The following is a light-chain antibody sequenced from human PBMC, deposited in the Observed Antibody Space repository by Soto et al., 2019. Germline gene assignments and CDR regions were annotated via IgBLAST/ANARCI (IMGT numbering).Light chain of an antibody. CDR2: DAS. CDR3: QQYNSYWT. CDR1: ESINRW. Sequence: GAIVTIQCRASESINRWLAWYQLKPGKAPKLLIYDASSLESGVPSRFSGSGSGTEFTLTISSLQTDDFATYYCQQYNSYWTFGQGTKVDI. J-gene: IGKJ1*01. V-gene: IGKV1-5*01.